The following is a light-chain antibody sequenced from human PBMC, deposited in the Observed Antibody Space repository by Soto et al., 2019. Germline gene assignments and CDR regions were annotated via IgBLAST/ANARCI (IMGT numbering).Light chain of an antibody. CDR1: SSEVGGYNY. V-gene: IGLV2-14*01. CDR3: SSYTSSSTNVV. Sequence: QSALTQPASVSGSPGQSITISCTGTSSEVGGYNYVSWYQQHPGKAPKLMIYDVSNRPSGVSNRFSGSKSGNTASLTISGLQAEDEADYYCSSYTSSSTNVVFGGGTKVTVL. CDR2: DVS. J-gene: IGLJ2*01.